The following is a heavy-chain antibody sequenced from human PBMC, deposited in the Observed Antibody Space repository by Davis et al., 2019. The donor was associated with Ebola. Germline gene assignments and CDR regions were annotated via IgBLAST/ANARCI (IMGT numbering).Heavy chain of an antibody. Sequence: GESLKISCAASGFTFRDYSMNWVRQAPGKGLEWVSAISGSGGSTYYADSVKGRFTISRDNSKNTLYLQMNSLRDEDTAVYYCARLVLRRLDVWGQGTTVTVSS. CDR1: GFTFRDYS. D-gene: IGHD2-21*01. V-gene: IGHV3-23*01. CDR3: ARLVLRRLDV. J-gene: IGHJ6*02. CDR2: ISGSGGST.